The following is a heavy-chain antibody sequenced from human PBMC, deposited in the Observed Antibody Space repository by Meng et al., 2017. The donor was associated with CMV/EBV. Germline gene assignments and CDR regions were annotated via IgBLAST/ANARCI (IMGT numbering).Heavy chain of an antibody. J-gene: IGHJ5*02. V-gene: IGHV3-66*02. CDR1: GFTVSRKY. D-gene: IGHD2-15*01. CDR3: ARGTPQFDP. Sequence: SLGLSCAASGFTVSRKYMSWVRQAPGSGLEWVSVIYSGGSTYYADSVKGRFTISRDNSKNTLYLQMNSLRAEDTAVYYCARGTPQFDPWGQGTLVTVSS. CDR2: IYSGGST.